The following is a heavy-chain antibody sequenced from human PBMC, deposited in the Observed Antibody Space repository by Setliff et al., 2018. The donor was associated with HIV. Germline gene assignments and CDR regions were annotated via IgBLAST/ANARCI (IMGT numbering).Heavy chain of an antibody. Sequence: GGSLRLSCVASGLTFSNYWMHWVRQAPGKGLEWVAVIWNDGSREYYADPVKGRFTTSRDNARNSLYLEMSSLRADDTAVYYCARDFCGSSCSSGYGYFDHWGQGTLVTVSS. V-gene: IGHV3-33*08. J-gene: IGHJ4*02. CDR1: GLTFSNYW. CDR2: IWNDGSRE. CDR3: ARDFCGSSCSSGYGYFDH. D-gene: IGHD2-15*01.